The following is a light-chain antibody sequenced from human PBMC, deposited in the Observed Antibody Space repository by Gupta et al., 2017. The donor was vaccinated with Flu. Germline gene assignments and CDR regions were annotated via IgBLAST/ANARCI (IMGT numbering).Light chain of an antibody. Sequence: DIVMTQSPDSLAVSLAERATINCKASQSGLYTSDNQNYLAWNQQKPGQPPKLLIYWASTREYGVPDRFSGSGSGTNFTLTISSLQAEDVAVYYCHQNYHTRRTFGQGTKLEI. J-gene: IGKJ1*01. CDR2: WAS. CDR3: HQNYHTRRT. CDR1: QSGLYTSDNQNY. V-gene: IGKV4-1*01.